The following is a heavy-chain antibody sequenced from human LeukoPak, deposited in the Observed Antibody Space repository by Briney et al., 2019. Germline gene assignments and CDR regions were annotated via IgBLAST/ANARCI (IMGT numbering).Heavy chain of an antibody. Sequence: GGSLRLSCAASGFTFDDYAMHWVRQAPGKGLEWVSGINWNSGSIDYADSVKGRFTISRDNAKNTLYLQMNSLTVDDTGVYYCTRAGNYRFDYWGQGTLVTVSS. J-gene: IGHJ4*02. CDR1: GFTFDDYA. CDR3: TRAGNYRFDY. V-gene: IGHV3-9*01. CDR2: INWNSGSI. D-gene: IGHD4-4*01.